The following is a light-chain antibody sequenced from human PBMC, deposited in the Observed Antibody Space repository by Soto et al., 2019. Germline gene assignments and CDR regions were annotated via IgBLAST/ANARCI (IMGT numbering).Light chain of an antibody. CDR1: QDISSS. J-gene: IGKJ2*01. CDR3: QQFNSYPHT. V-gene: IGKV1-9*01. Sequence: DIQLTQSPSLLSASVGDRVTITCRASQDISSSLAWFQQKPGKAPKLLIYGVSTLQSGVPSGFNGSGSGTEFTLTIGSLQPEDCATYYCQQFNSYPHTFGQGTELEIK. CDR2: GVS.